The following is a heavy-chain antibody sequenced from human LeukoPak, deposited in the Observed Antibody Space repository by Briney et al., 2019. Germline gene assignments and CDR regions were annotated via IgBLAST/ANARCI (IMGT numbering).Heavy chain of an antibody. V-gene: IGHV1-69*01. CDR3: ARASLPFDWLLLLGY. CDR1: GGTFSSYA. D-gene: IGHD3-9*01. J-gene: IGHJ4*02. Sequence: SVKVSCKASGGTFSSYAISWVRQAPGQGLEWMGGIIPIFGTANYAQKIQGRVTITADESTSTAYMELSSLRSEDTAVYYCARASLPFDWLLLLGYWGQGTLVTVSS. CDR2: IIPIFGTA.